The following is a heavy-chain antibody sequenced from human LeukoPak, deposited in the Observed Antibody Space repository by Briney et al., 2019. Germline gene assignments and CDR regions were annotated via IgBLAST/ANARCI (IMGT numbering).Heavy chain of an antibody. J-gene: IGHJ4*02. CDR3: VKGPPNWGFDY. D-gene: IGHD7-27*01. CDR2: IIPIFGTA. Sequence: VASVKVSCKASGGTFSSYAISWVRQAPGQGLEWMGGIIPIFGTANYAQKFQGRVTITADESTSTAYMELSSLRSEDTAVYFCVKGPPNWGFDYWGQGTLVTVSS. V-gene: IGHV1-69*13. CDR1: GGTFSSYA.